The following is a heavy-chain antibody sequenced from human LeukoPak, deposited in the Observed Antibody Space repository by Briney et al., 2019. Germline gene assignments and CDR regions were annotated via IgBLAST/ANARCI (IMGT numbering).Heavy chain of an antibody. Sequence: GASVKVSCKTSGYIFAHNGISWVRQAPGQGLEWMGWISAYNGNTNYAQKLQGRVTTTTDTSTSTAYMELRSLRSDDTAVYYCARPYGDPRRSVHFYYSGMDVWGQGTTVTVSS. J-gene: IGHJ6*02. CDR3: ARPYGDPRRSVHFYYSGMDV. V-gene: IGHV1-18*01. CDR2: ISAYNGNT. CDR1: GYIFAHNG. D-gene: IGHD4-17*01.